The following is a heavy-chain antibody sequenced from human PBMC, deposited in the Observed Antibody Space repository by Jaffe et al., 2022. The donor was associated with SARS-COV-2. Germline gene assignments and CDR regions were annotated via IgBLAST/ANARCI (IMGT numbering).Heavy chain of an antibody. CDR1: GFIVSSNY. J-gene: IGHJ4*02. CDR3: AREGDDYVWGSNRY. Sequence: EVQLVESGGGLVQPGGSLRLSCAASGFIVSSNYMNWVRQAPGKGLEWVSVIYSGGSTYYTDSVKGRFTISRDNSKNTLYLQMNSLRAEDTAVYYCAREGDDYVWGSNRYWGQGTLVTVSS. V-gene: IGHV3-66*02. D-gene: IGHD3-16*01. CDR2: IYSGGST.